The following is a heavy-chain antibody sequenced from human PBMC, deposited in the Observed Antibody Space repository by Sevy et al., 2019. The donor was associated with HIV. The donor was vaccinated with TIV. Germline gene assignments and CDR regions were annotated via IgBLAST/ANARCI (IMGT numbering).Heavy chain of an antibody. Sequence: GGSLRLSCAASGFTFSSYAMSWVRQAPGKGLEWVSGISGSGGSTYSADSVKDRFTISRDNSKNTLYMQMNSLRAEDTAVYYCAKGDWYFDLWGRGTLVTVSS. CDR1: GFTFSSYA. V-gene: IGHV3-23*01. CDR2: ISGSGGST. CDR3: AKGDWYFDL. J-gene: IGHJ2*01.